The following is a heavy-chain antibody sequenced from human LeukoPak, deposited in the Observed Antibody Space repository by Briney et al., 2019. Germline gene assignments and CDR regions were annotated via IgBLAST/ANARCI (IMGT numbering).Heavy chain of an antibody. CDR2: INPNSGGT. V-gene: IGHV1-2*02. D-gene: IGHD3-9*01. Sequence: ASVKVSCKASGYTFTGYYIHWVRQAPGQGLEWMGWINPNSGGTNYAQKFQGRVTMTRDTSISTAYMELSSLRSEDTAMYYCATSYFDILTGYRPLSYWGQGTLVTVSS. CDR3: ATSYFDILTGYRPLSY. CDR1: GYTFTGYY. J-gene: IGHJ4*02.